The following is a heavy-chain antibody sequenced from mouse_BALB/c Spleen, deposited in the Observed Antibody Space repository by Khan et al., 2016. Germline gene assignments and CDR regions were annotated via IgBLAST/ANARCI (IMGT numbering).Heavy chain of an antibody. CDR2: IDPANGNT. Sequence: VQLKQSGAELVKPGASVKLSCTASGFNIKDTYMHWVTQRPEQGLEWIGRIDPANGNTKNDPTFQGKATITADTSSNTVYLHLSSLTSEDTDVCYCARGGNYVELGNWGQGTLVTVSA. CDR1: GFNIKDTY. CDR3: ARGGNYVELGN. D-gene: IGHD2-1*01. V-gene: IGHV14-3*02. J-gene: IGHJ3*01.